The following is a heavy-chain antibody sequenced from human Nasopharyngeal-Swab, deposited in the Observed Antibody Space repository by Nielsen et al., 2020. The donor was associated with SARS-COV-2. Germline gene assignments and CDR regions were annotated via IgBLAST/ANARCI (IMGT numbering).Heavy chain of an antibody. CDR3: ARRSSRDYYDSSGYEDY. CDR2: IIPIFGTA. CDR1: GGTFSSYA. D-gene: IGHD3-22*01. Sequence: SVKVSCKASGGTFSSYAISWVRQAPGQGLEWMGGIIPIFGTANYAQKFQGRVTITADESTSTAYMELSSLRSEDTAVYYCARRSSRDYYDSSGYEDYWGQGTLVTVSS. J-gene: IGHJ4*02. V-gene: IGHV1-69*13.